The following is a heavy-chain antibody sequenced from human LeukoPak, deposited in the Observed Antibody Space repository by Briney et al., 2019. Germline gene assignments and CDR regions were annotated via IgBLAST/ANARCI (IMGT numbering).Heavy chain of an antibody. Sequence: GGSLRLSCAASGFTFSSYSMNWVRQAPGKGLEWVSSISSSSSYIYYADSVKGRFTISRDNAKNSLYLQMNSLRAEDTAVYYCARFRRYCSSTSCYTIDYWGQGTLVTVSS. CDR1: GFTFSSYS. J-gene: IGHJ4*02. CDR2: ISSSSSYI. V-gene: IGHV3-21*01. D-gene: IGHD2-2*02. CDR3: ARFRRYCSSTSCYTIDY.